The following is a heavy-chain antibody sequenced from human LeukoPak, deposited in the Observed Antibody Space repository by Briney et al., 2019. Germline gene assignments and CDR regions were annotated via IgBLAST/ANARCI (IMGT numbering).Heavy chain of an antibody. Sequence: GGSLRLSCAASGFTFSSYAMHWVRQAPGKGLEWVAVISYDGSNKYYADSVKGRFTISRDNSKNTLYLQMNSLRAEDTAVYYCARGGVVMIPTVDRWFDPWGQGTLVTVSS. CDR3: ARGGVVMIPTVDRWFDP. D-gene: IGHD3-3*01. J-gene: IGHJ5*02. V-gene: IGHV3-30*04. CDR2: ISYDGSNK. CDR1: GFTFSSYA.